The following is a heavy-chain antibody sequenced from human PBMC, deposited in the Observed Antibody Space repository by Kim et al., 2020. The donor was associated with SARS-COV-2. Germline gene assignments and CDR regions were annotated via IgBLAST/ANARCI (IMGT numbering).Heavy chain of an antibody. Sequence: GGSLRLSCAASGFTFDDYAMHWVRQAPGKGLEWFSGISWNSGSIGYADSVKGRFTLSRDNAPHSLSLPMNSLRAADTALSYCAKVSSGWYPAAFDIWGQGTMVTVSS. CDR3: AKVSSGWYPAAFDI. J-gene: IGHJ3*02. V-gene: IGHV3-9*01. CDR1: GFTFDDYA. D-gene: IGHD6-19*01. CDR2: ISWNSGSI.